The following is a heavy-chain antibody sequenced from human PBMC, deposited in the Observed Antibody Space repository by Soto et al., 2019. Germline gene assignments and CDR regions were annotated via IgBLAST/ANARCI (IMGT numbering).Heavy chain of an antibody. Sequence: PSETLSLTCAVYGESFSGYYWSWIRRPPGKGLEWIGEINHSGSTNYNPSLKSRVTISVDTSKNQFSLKLSSVTAADTAVYYCARLPKSYINLDYWGQGTLVTVS. CDR3: ARLPKSYINLDY. CDR1: GESFSGYY. D-gene: IGHD5-18*01. J-gene: IGHJ4*02. CDR2: INHSGST. V-gene: IGHV4-34*01.